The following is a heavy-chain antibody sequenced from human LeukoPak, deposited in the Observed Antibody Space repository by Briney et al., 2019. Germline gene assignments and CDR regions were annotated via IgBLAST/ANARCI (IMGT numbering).Heavy chain of an antibody. J-gene: IGHJ6*02. Sequence: ASVKVSCKASGYTFTSYGISWVRQAPGQGLEWMGWISAYNGNTNYAQKLQGRVTMTTDTSTSTAYMELRSLRSDDTAVYYCARYSYCTNGVCYMGHPYYYYYYGMDVWGQGATVTVSS. CDR2: ISAYNGNT. CDR1: GYTFTSYG. D-gene: IGHD2-8*01. V-gene: IGHV1-18*01. CDR3: ARYSYCTNGVCYMGHPYYYYYYGMDV.